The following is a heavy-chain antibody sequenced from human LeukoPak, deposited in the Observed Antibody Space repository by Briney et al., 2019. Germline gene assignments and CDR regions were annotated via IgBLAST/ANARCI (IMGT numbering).Heavy chain of an antibody. D-gene: IGHD5-12*01. J-gene: IGHJ4*02. V-gene: IGHV1-69*06. Sequence: SVKVSCKASGGTFSSYAISWVRQAPGRGLEWMGGIIPIFGTANYAQKFQGRVTITADKSTSTAYMELSSLRSEDTAVYYCARGDYSGYDYFDYWGQGTLVTVSS. CDR3: ARGDYSGYDYFDY. CDR2: IIPIFGTA. CDR1: GGTFSSYA.